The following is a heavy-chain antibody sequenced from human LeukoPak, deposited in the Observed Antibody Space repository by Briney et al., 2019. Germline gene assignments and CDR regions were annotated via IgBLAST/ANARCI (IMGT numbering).Heavy chain of an antibody. CDR3: ARVGCSGGSCYRLRYYMDV. D-gene: IGHD2-15*01. Sequence: SETLSLTCNVSGASISNSTYYWGWIRQPPGKGLEWIGSIYYSGSTYCKPSLKSRLTISVDTSKNQFSVNLSSVTAADTAVYYCARVGCSGGSCYRLRYYMDVWGKGTTVTVSS. V-gene: IGHV4-39*07. CDR2: IYYSGST. CDR1: GASISNSTYY. J-gene: IGHJ6*03.